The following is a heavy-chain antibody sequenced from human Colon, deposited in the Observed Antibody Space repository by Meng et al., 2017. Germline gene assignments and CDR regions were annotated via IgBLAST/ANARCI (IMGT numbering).Heavy chain of an antibody. J-gene: IGHJ2*01. CDR2: INPNSGAA. CDR1: AYTFAGYY. D-gene: IGHD3-16*01. CDR3: AREGLVGDLRYFDL. Sequence: ASVKVSCKASAYTFAGYYMHWVRQAPGQGLEWMGRINPNSGAANYAQKFQGRITMTRDTSISTAYMELSRLRSDDTAVYYCAREGLVGDLRYFDLWGRGTLVTVSS. V-gene: IGHV1-2*06.